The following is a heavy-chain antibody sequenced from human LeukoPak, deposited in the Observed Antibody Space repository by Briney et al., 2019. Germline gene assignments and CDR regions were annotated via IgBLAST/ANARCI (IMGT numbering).Heavy chain of an antibody. Sequence: GGSLRLSCAASGFTFSSYGMSWVRQAPGKGLEWVSAISGSGGSTYYADSVKGRFTISRDNSKNTLYLQMNSLRAEDTAVYYCARWPSFWSGLLEYFDYWGQGTLVTVSS. V-gene: IGHV3-23*01. CDR2: ISGSGGST. J-gene: IGHJ4*02. D-gene: IGHD3-3*01. CDR1: GFTFSSYG. CDR3: ARWPSFWSGLLEYFDY.